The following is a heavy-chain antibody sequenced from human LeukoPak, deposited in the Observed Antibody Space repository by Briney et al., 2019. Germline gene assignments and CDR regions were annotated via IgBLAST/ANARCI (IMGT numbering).Heavy chain of an antibody. CDR2: ISSSSSYI. D-gene: IGHD2-2*01. J-gene: IGHJ4*02. V-gene: IGHV3-21*01. CDR3: ARSRQLPTRIDY. Sequence: NTGGSLRFYGAASGFTFSGYSMNWVRQAPGKGLEWVLSISSSSSYIYYADSVKGRFTISRDNAKNSLYLQMNSLRAEDTAVYYCARSRQLPTRIDYWGQGTLVTVSS. CDR1: GFTFSGYS.